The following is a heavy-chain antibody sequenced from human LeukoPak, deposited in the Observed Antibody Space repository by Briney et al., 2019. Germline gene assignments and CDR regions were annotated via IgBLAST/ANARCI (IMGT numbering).Heavy chain of an antibody. CDR2: ISVYNGNT. CDR3: ARLEQQLAPTDY. CDR1: GYTFTSYF. D-gene: IGHD6-13*01. Sequence: GASVKVSCKASGYTFTSYFISWVRQAPGQGLEWMGWISVYNGNTNYAQNLQGRVTMTTDTSTSTAYMELRSLRSDDTAVYYCARLEQQLAPTDYWGQGTLVTVSS. V-gene: IGHV1-18*01. J-gene: IGHJ4*02.